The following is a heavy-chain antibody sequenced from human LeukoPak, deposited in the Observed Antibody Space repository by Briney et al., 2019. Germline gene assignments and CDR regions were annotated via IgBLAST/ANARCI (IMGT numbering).Heavy chain of an antibody. CDR1: GGSFSDYH. D-gene: IGHD2-21*02. CDR2: ISHSGSA. J-gene: IGHJ6*02. CDR3: ARVLCGGDCRYYYYHGMDV. Sequence: SETLSLTCAVYGGSFSDYHWTWIRQSPGTGLEWIGEISHSGSAKCNPSLKSRVTISVDTSKKQFSLKLTSVTAADTAVYYCARVLCGGDCRYYYYHGMDVWGQGTTVTVSS. V-gene: IGHV4-34*01.